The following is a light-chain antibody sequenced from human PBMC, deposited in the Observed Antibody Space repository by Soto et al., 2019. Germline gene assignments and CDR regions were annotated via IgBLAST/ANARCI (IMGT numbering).Light chain of an antibody. CDR3: QQYYSSPLT. J-gene: IGKJ3*01. V-gene: IGKV4-1*01. CDR2: WAS. Sequence: DIVMTQSPDSLAVSLGERATINCKSSQSVLYSSKNKNYLAWYQQKPGQPPKLLIYWASTRQSGVPDRFSGSGFGTDFTFTISSLQAEDVAVYSCQQYYSSPLTFGPGNKVDIK. CDR1: QSVLYSSKNKNY.